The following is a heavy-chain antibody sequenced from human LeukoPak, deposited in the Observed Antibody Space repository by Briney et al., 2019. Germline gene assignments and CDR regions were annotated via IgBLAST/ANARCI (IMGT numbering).Heavy chain of an antibody. CDR2: IYYSGST. J-gene: IGHJ4*02. Sequence: SETLSLTCTVSGGSISSYYWSWIWQPPGKGLEWIGYIYYSGSTNYNPSLKSRVTISVDTSKNQFSLKLSSVTAADTAVYYCARERYNWNDATPYYFDYWGQGTLVTVSS. CDR1: GGSISSYY. CDR3: ARERYNWNDATPYYFDY. D-gene: IGHD1-20*01. V-gene: IGHV4-59*01.